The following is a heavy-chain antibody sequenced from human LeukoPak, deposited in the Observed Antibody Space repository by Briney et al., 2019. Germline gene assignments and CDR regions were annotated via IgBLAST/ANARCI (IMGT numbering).Heavy chain of an antibody. CDR3: ARDRLRYCSSTSCYTGIDAFDI. CDR1: GFTFSDYS. D-gene: IGHD2-2*02. V-gene: IGHV3-48*01. J-gene: IGHJ3*02. CDR2: ISSSSSTI. Sequence: GGSLRLSCAASGFTFSDYSMNWVRQAPGKGLEWVSYISSSSSTIYYADSVKGRFTISRDNAKNSLYLQMNSLRAEDTAVYYCARDRLRYCSSTSCYTGIDAFDIWGQGTMVTVSS.